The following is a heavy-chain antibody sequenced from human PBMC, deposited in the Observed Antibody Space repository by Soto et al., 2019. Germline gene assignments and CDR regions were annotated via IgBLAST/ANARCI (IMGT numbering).Heavy chain of an antibody. CDR2: IIPIFGTA. CDR3: ARDHQYYYGSGSYSSHYYYYGMDV. Sequence: QVQLVQSGAEVKKPGSSVKVSCKASGGTFSSYAISWVRQAPGQGLEWMGGIIPIFGTANYAQKFQGRVTITADESTSTAYMELSSPRSEDTAVYYCARDHQYYYGSGSYSSHYYYYGMDVWGQGTTVTVSS. CDR1: GGTFSSYA. V-gene: IGHV1-69*01. D-gene: IGHD3-10*01. J-gene: IGHJ6*02.